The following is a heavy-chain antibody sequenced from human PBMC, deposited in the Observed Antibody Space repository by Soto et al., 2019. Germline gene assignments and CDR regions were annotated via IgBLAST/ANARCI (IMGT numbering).Heavy chain of an antibody. V-gene: IGHV3-30*03. CDR3: VRVHVTLGMYV. CDR1: GFTFSSYG. J-gene: IGHJ6*02. CDR2: ISYDGSNK. D-gene: IGHD2-21*02. Sequence: GGSLRLSCAASGFTFSSYGMHWVRQAPGKGLEWVAVISYDGSNKYYADSVKGRFTISRDNSKNTLYLQMNSLRAEDTAVYYCVRVHVTLGMYVWGQGTTVTVS.